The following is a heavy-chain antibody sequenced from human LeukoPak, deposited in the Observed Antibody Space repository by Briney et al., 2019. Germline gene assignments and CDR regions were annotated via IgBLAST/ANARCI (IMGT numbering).Heavy chain of an antibody. V-gene: IGHV3-33*01. CDR3: ARGGYYDSSGYYHLRY. D-gene: IGHD3-22*01. CDR1: GFTFSSYG. CDR2: IWYDGSNK. J-gene: IGHJ4*02. Sequence: GRSLRLSCAASGFTFSSYGMPWVRQAPGKGLEWVAVIWYDGSNKYYADSVKGRFTISRDNSKNTLYLQMNSLRAEDTAVYYCARGGYYDSSGYYHLRYWGQGTLVTVSS.